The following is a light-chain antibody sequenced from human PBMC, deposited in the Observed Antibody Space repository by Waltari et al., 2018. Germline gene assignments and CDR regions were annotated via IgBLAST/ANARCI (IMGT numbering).Light chain of an antibody. CDR1: GSNIGAGYA. CDR2: GST. V-gene: IGLV1-40*01. J-gene: IGLJ3*02. Sequence: QSVLTQPPSVSGAPGQRVTLSCTGSGSNIGAGYAVHWYQQLPRAAPRLLIYGSTSRPLGVPDRFFGSTSGTSASLAITGLQAEDEADYYCQSYDTSLSVVFGGGTKLTVL. CDR3: QSYDTSLSVV.